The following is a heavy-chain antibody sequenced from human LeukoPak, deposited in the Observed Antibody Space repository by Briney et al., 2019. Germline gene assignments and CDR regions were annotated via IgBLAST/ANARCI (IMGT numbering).Heavy chain of an antibody. V-gene: IGHV3-23*01. Sequence: PGGSPRLSCAASGFTFSSYAMSWVRQAPGKGLEWVSAISGSGGSTYYADSVKGRFTISRDNSKNTLYLQMNSLRAEDTAVYYCAKDPSSGWYENWFDPWGQGTLVTVSS. CDR2: ISGSGGST. J-gene: IGHJ5*02. CDR1: GFTFSSYA. CDR3: AKDPSSGWYENWFDP. D-gene: IGHD6-19*01.